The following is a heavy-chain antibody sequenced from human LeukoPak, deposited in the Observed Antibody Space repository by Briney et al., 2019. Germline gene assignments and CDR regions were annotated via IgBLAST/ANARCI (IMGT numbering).Heavy chain of an antibody. V-gene: IGHV4-34*01. CDR2: VNHSGST. CDR1: GGSFSGSY. CDR3: ARGSFNLIEVDGVGYNWFDP. Sequence: SETLSLTCALYGGSFSGSYWTWIRQAPGKGLGWIGEVNHSGSTDYNSSLKSRVTISVDTSRNQFSLNLSSMTAADTAVYYCARGSFNLIEVDGVGYNWFDPRGQGTLVTVSS. D-gene: IGHD2-8*01. J-gene: IGHJ5*02.